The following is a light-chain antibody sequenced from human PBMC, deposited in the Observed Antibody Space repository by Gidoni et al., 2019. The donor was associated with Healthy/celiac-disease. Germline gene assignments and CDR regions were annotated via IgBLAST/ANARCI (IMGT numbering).Light chain of an antibody. V-gene: IGKV3-20*01. CDR1: QSVSSSY. CDR3: QQYGSSPGT. J-gene: IGKJ1*01. CDR2: GAS. Sequence: EIVLTQSPGTLSLSQGERATLSCRASQSVSSSYLAWYQQTPGQAPRLLIYGASSRATGIPDRYRGSGSGTDFTLTISRLEPEDFAVYYCQQYGSSPGTFGQGTKVEIK.